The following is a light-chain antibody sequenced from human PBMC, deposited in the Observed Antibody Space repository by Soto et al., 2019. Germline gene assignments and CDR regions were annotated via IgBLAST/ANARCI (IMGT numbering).Light chain of an antibody. Sequence: SYELTQPPSVSVAPGKTASISCGGNNIGSKGVHWYQQKPGQAPVLVIYSDTDLPPVIPERFSGSNSANLATLTISRVEAGDVADYYCQVGEGGSPQVVFGGGPK. J-gene: IGLJ2*01. CDR1: NIGSKG. CDR3: QVGEGGSPQVV. CDR2: SDT. V-gene: IGLV3-21*01.